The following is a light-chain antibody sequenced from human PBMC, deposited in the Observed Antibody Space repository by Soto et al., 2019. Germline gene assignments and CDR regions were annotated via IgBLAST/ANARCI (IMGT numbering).Light chain of an antibody. V-gene: IGLV1-44*01. CDR3: AAWDDSLSGLV. J-gene: IGLJ3*02. CDR1: SSNVGINT. CDR2: TND. Sequence: QSVLTQPPSTSATPGQRVTISCSGSSSNVGINTVSWYQQVPGTAPRLLIYTNDQRPSGVPGRFSGSKSGTSASLAIGGLQSEDEADYYCAAWDDSLSGLVFGGGNKLTVL.